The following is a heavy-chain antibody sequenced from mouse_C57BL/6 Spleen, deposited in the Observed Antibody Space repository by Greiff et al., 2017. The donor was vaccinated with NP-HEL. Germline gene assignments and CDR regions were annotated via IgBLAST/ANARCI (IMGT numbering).Heavy chain of an antibody. CDR3: AFITTVVEDFDD. D-gene: IGHD1-1*01. Sequence: VQLQQSGAELVKPGASVKLSCTASGFNIKDYYMHWVKQRTEQGLEWIGRLDPEDGETTYAPKFQGKATITADTSSNTAYLQLSSLTSEDTAVYYCAFITTVVEDFDDWGKGTTLTVSS. CDR1: GFNIKDYY. CDR2: LDPEDGET. J-gene: IGHJ2*01. V-gene: IGHV14-2*01.